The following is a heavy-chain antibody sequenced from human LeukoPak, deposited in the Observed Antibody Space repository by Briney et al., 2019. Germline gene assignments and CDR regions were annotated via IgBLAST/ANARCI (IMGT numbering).Heavy chain of an antibody. CDR3: ARGGYYDYVWGTEGEYYFDY. D-gene: IGHD3-16*01. CDR1: GGSISSHY. V-gene: IGHV4-59*11. CDR2: IYYSGST. J-gene: IGHJ4*02. Sequence: SETLPLTCTVSGGSISSHYWSWIRQPPGKGLEWIGYIYYSGSTNYNPSLKSRVTISVDTSTNQFSLKLSSVTAADTAVYYCARGGYYDYVWGTEGEYYFDYWGQGTLVTVSS.